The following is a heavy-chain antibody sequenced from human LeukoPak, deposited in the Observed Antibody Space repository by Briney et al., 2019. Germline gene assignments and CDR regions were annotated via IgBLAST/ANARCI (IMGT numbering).Heavy chain of an antibody. D-gene: IGHD3-10*01. CDR1: GGSISSYY. Sequence: SETLSLTCTVSGGSISSYYWSWIRQPPGKGLEWIGYIYYSGSTNYNPSLKSRVTISVDTSKNQFSLKLSSVTAADTAVYYCARNYGSGYYYMDVWGKGTTVTISS. V-gene: IGHV4-59*01. J-gene: IGHJ6*03. CDR2: IYYSGST. CDR3: ARNYGSGYYYMDV.